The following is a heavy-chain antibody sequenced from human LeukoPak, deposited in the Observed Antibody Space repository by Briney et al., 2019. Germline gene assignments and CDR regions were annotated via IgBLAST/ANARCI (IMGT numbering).Heavy chain of an antibody. V-gene: IGHV4-34*01. CDR3: ARLPLSNRWFDP. CDR1: GGSFSGYY. CDR2: INHSGST. Sequence: KPSETLSLTCAVYGGSFSGYYWSWIRQPPGKGLEWIGEINHSGSTNYNPSLKNRVTISVDTSKNQFSLRLSSVTAADTAVYYCARLPLSNRWFDPWGQGTLVTVSS. D-gene: IGHD2/OR15-2a*01. J-gene: IGHJ5*02.